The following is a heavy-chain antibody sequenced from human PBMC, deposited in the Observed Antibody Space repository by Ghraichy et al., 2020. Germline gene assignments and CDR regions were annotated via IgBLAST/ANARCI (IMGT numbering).Heavy chain of an antibody. Sequence: GESLRLSCAASGFTFSSYSMNWVRQAPGKGLEWVSSISSSSSYIYYADSVKGRFTISRDNAKNSLYLQMNSLRAEDTAVYYCARGGETTVTTGSGYYFDYWGQGTLVTVSS. CDR1: GFTFSSYS. V-gene: IGHV3-21*01. CDR2: ISSSSSYI. J-gene: IGHJ4*02. CDR3: ARGGETTVTTGSGYYFDY. D-gene: IGHD4-17*01.